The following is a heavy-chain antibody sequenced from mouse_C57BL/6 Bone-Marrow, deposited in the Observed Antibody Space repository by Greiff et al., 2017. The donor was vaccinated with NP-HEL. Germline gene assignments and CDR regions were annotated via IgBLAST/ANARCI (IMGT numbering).Heavy chain of an antibody. CDR1: GYTFTSYW. V-gene: IGHV1-50*01. J-gene: IGHJ2*01. CDR3: ARRADGYYADYFDY. CDR2: IDPSDSYT. Sequence: VQLQQPGAELVKPGASVKLSCKASGYTFTSYWMQWVKQRPGQGLEWIGEIDPSDSYTNYNQKFKGKATLTVDTSSSTAYMQLSSLTSEDSAVYYCARRADGYYADYFDYWGQGTTLTVSS. D-gene: IGHD2-3*01.